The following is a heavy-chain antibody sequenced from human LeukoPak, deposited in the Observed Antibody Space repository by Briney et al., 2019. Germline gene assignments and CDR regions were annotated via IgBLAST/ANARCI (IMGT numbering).Heavy chain of an antibody. J-gene: IGHJ6*02. CDR1: GYSFTSYW. D-gene: IGHD2-2*01. CDR2: IYPCDSDT. Sequence: GESLKISCKGSGYSFTSYWIGWVRQMPGKGLEWMGIIYPCDSDTRYSPSFQGQVTISADKSISTAYLQWSSLKASDTAMYYCARSSSGPSPYYYYGMDVWGQGTTVTVSS. CDR3: ARSSSGPSPYYYYGMDV. V-gene: IGHV5-51*01.